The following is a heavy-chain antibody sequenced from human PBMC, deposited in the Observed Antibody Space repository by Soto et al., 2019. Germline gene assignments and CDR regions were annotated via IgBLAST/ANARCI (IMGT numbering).Heavy chain of an antibody. CDR1: GFAFSSYI. Sequence: PGGSLRLSCAASGFAFSSYIMNWVRQAPGKGLEWVSSISISSSYIYYAGSVKGRFTISRDNAKNSLYLQMNSLRAEDTAVYYCARATEATIGDTDYWGQGTLVTVSS. J-gene: IGHJ4*02. D-gene: IGHD5-12*01. CDR2: ISISSSYI. CDR3: ARATEATIGDTDY. V-gene: IGHV3-21*01.